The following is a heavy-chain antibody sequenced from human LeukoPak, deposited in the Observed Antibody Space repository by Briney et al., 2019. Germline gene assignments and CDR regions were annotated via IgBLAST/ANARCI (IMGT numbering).Heavy chain of an antibody. CDR3: ARGHY. CDR2: INHSGST. J-gene: IGHJ4*02. CDR1: GGSFSCYY. Sequence: ETLSLTCAVYGGSFSCYYWSWIRQPPGKGLEWIGEINHSGSTNYNPSLKSRVTISVDTSKNQFSLKLSSVTAADTAVYYCARGHYWGQGTLVTVSS. V-gene: IGHV4-34*01.